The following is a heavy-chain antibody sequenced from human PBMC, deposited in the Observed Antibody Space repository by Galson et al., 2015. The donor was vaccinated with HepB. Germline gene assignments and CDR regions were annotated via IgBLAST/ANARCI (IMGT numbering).Heavy chain of an antibody. CDR1: GFTFSRYW. CDR2: IKQDGSEK. J-gene: IGHJ3*02. V-gene: IGHV3-7*03. Sequence: SLRLSCAASGFTFSRYWMSWVRQAPGKGLEWVANIKQDGSEKYYVDSVKGRFTISRDNAKNSLYLQMNSLRAEDTAVYYCAREDDSSGYYYVSAFDIWGQGTMVTVSS. CDR3: AREDDSSGYYYVSAFDI. D-gene: IGHD3-22*01.